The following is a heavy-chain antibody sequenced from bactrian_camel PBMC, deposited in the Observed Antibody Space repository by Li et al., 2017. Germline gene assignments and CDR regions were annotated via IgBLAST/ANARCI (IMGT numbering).Heavy chain of an antibody. J-gene: IGHJ4*01. V-gene: IGHV3S1*01. CDR3: AAAQGRVCKFYGSWEFDY. D-gene: IGHD6*01. Sequence: HVQLVESGGGSVQAGGSLRLSCAAPGYTTSDYCMGWFRQVPGKEREGIAAIYPALGDTYYVDSVRGRFTISQDSAKNILYLQMNSLKSEDTAMYYCAAAQGRVCKFYGSWEFDYWGQGTQVTVS. CDR2: IYPALGDT. CDR1: GYTTSDYC.